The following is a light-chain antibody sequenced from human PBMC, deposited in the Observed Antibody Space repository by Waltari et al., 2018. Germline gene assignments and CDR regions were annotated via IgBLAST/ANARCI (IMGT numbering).Light chain of an antibody. CDR2: DAN. J-gene: IGLJ2*01. V-gene: IGLV2-11*01. Sequence: QSALTQPRSVSGSPGQSVTVSCTGTSTNVGTYKYISWYQHHPGRAPKLLIFDANKRPSGVPDRFSGSKSYNTASLTISGLRPEDEAYYYCCSSVVSYTVVFGGGTKVTVL. CDR1: STNVGTYKY. CDR3: CSSVVSYTVV.